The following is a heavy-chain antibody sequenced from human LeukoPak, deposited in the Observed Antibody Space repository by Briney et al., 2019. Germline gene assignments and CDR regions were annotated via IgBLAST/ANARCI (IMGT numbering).Heavy chain of an antibody. D-gene: IGHD1-26*01. CDR2: IFASGST. J-gene: IGHJ4*02. CDR1: YDSIGTYL. Sequence: SETLSLTCTVSYDSIGTYLWNWVRQPAGKGLEWIGRIFASGSTFYSPSLKSRVTMSVDTSKSQFSLKLNSVTAADTAVYYCARWGYSGSTAAYFDYWGQGTLVTVSS. CDR3: ARWGYSGSTAAYFDY. V-gene: IGHV4-4*07.